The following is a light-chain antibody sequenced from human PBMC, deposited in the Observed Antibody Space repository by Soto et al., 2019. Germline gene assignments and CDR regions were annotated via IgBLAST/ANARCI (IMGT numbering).Light chain of an antibody. CDR3: QSYDSSLSEYV. V-gene: IGLV1-40*01. CDR2: GNS. J-gene: IGLJ1*01. Sequence: QSVLTQPPSVSGAPGQRVTISCTGSSSNIGASYDVHWYQQVPGTAPKLLIYGNSNRPSGVPDRFSGSKSGTSASLAITGLQAEDEADYYCQSYDSSLSEYVFGTGPKLTVL. CDR1: SSNIGASYD.